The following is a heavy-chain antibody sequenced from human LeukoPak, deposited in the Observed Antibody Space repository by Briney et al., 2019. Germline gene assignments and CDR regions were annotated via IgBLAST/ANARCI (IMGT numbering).Heavy chain of an antibody. CDR3: AREALWFGELSSPN. J-gene: IGHJ4*02. Sequence: GGSLRLSCAASGFTVSSNYMSWVRQAPGKGLGWVSVIYSGGSTYYADSVKGRFTISRDNSKNTLYLQMNSLRAEDTAVYYCAREALWFGELSSPNWGQGTLVTVSS. CDR1: GFTVSSNY. V-gene: IGHV3-66*01. D-gene: IGHD3-10*01. CDR2: IYSGGST.